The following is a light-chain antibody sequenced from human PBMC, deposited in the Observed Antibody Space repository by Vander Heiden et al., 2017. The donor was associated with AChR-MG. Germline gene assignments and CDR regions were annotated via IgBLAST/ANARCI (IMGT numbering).Light chain of an antibody. CDR1: SSNIGSNY. V-gene: IGLV1-47*01. Sequence: QSVLTQPPSASATPGQRVTLSCSGSSSNIGSNYVYWYQQLPGTAPKLLIYRNNQRPSGVPDRFSGSKSGTSASLAISGLRSEDEADYYCAAWDDSLSGLVFGGGTKLTVL. J-gene: IGLJ2*01. CDR2: RNN. CDR3: AAWDDSLSGLV.